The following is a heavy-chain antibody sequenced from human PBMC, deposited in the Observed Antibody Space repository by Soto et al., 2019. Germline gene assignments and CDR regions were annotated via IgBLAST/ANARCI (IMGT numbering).Heavy chain of an antibody. CDR2: INHSGST. V-gene: IGHV4-34*01. CDR1: GGSFSGYY. J-gene: IGHJ4*02. D-gene: IGHD6-13*01. CDR3: ARGPRIAAAGYADY. Sequence: SETLSLTCAVYGGSFSGYYWSWIRQPPGKGLEWIGEINHSGSTNYNPSLKSRVTISVDTSKNQFSLKLSSVTAADTAVYYCARGPRIAAAGYADYWGQGTLVTSPQ.